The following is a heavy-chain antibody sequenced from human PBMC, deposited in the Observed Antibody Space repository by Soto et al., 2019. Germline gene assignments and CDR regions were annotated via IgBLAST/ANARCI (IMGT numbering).Heavy chain of an antibody. CDR3: ARVNYGHHDAFEI. D-gene: IGHD4-17*01. J-gene: IGHJ3*02. CDR2: IYHSGST. V-gene: IGHV4-30-2*01. Sequence: PSETLSLTCAVSGGSISSGGYSWNWIRQPPGKGLEWIGYIYHSGSTYYNPSLKSRVTISIDRSKNQFSLKLISVTAADTAVYYGARVNYGHHDAFEIWGQGTMVTVSS. CDR1: GGSISSGGYS.